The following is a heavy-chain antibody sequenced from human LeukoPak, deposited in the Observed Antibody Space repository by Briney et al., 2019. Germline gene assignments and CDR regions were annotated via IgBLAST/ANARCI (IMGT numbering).Heavy chain of an antibody. CDR2: INHSGST. Sequence: PSDTLSLTCAVYGGSFSGYYWSWIRQPPGKGLEWIGEINHSGSTNYNPSLKSRVTISVDTSKNQFSLKLSSVTAADTAVYYCARGGAHFPLRYFDWLLAPFDYWGQGTLVTVSS. CDR1: GGSFSGYY. J-gene: IGHJ4*02. V-gene: IGHV4-34*01. D-gene: IGHD3-9*01. CDR3: ARGGAHFPLRYFDWLLAPFDY.